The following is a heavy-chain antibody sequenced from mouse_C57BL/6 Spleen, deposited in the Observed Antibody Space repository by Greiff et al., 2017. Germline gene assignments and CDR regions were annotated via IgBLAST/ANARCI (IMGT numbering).Heavy chain of an antibody. V-gene: IGHV1-69*01. CDR1: GYTFTSYW. CDR2: IDPSDSYT. Sequence: QVQLQQSGAELVMPGASVKLSCKASGYTFTSYWMHWVKQRPGQGLEWIGEIDPSDSYTNYNQKFKGKSTLTVDKSSSTAYMQLSSLTSEDSAVYYCARLSYYGNFYAMDYWGQGTSVTVSS. D-gene: IGHD2-10*01. J-gene: IGHJ4*01. CDR3: ARLSYYGNFYAMDY.